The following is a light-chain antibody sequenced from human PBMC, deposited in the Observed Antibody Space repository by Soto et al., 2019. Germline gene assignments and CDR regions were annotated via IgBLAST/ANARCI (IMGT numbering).Light chain of an antibody. V-gene: IGKV3-15*01. CDR1: KSVSTN. CDR2: GAS. J-gene: IGKJ5*01. CDR3: QQYNNWPPVT. Sequence: EIVMTQSPATLSVSPGERATLSCRASKSVSTNLAWYQQKPGQAPRLLIYGASTRATGIPARFSGSGSGTDFTPTISSLQSEDFAGYYCQQYNNWPPVTFGQGTRLEIK.